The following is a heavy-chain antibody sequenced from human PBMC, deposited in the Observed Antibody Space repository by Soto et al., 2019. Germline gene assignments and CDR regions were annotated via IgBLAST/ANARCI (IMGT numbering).Heavy chain of an antibody. Sequence: QVQLVQSGAEVKKPESSVKVSCKAPGGTFSTYAISWVRQAPGQGLEWMGGIIPMFGTANYAQGFQDRVTITADEYTNTVYMELSSLRSEDTAVYFCASGIRLWLRRINNGYSGWGQGTLVTVSS. CDR2: IIPMFGTA. D-gene: IGHD5-12*01. V-gene: IGHV1-69*12. CDR1: GGTFSTYA. CDR3: ASGIRLWLRRINNGYSG. J-gene: IGHJ4*02.